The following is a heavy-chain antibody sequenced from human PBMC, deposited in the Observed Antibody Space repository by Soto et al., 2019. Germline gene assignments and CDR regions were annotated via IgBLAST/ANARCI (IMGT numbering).Heavy chain of an antibody. Sequence: SQTLSLTCAISGDSVSSNSAAWNWIRQSPSRGLEWLGRTYYRSKWYNDYAVSVKSQITINPDTSKNQFSLQLNSVTPEDTAVYYCARDQSYSSSWYLNWFDPWGQGTLVTVSS. V-gene: IGHV6-1*01. CDR1: GDSVSSNSAA. D-gene: IGHD6-13*01. J-gene: IGHJ5*02. CDR2: TYYRSKWYN. CDR3: ARDQSYSSSWYLNWFDP.